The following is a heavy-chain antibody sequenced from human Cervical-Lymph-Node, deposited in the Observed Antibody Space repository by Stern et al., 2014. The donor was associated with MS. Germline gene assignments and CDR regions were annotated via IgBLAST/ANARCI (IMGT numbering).Heavy chain of an antibody. CDR1: GGSISSGGYY. CDR3: ARSYSSSWSGYWFDP. CDR2: IYYSGST. D-gene: IGHD6-13*01. V-gene: IGHV4-31*03. J-gene: IGHJ5*02. Sequence: QVQLQESGPGLVKPSQTLSLTCTVSGGSISSGGYYWSWIRQHPGKGLEWIGYIYYSGSTYYNPSLKSRVTISVDTSKNQFSLKLSSVTAADTAVYYCARSYSSSWSGYWFDPWGQGTLVTVSS.